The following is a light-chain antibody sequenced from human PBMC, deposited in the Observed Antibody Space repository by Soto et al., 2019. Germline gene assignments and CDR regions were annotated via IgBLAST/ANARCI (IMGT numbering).Light chain of an antibody. Sequence: QSVLSQPPSVSGAPGQRVTISCTGSSSNIGAGYDAHWFQQVPGTAPKLLIYGSTNRPSGVPDRFSGSKSGTSASLAITGLQAEDEADYYCQSYDSSLGGSVFGTGTKVTVL. CDR2: GST. CDR1: SSNIGAGYD. CDR3: QSYDSSLGGSV. V-gene: IGLV1-40*01. J-gene: IGLJ1*01.